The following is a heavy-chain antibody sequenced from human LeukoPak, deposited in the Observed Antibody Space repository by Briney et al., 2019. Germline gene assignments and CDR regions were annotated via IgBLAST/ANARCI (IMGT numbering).Heavy chain of an antibody. J-gene: IGHJ4*02. CDR1: GFTFSSYW. CDR3: AKLAPLDGDYDY. D-gene: IGHD4-17*01. Sequence: GGSLRLSCAASGFTFSSYWMHWVRQAPGKGLVWVSRINSEGSSTRYADSVKGRFTISRDNAKNTLYLQMNSLRAEDAALYYCAKLAPLDGDYDYWGQGTLVTVSS. CDR2: INSEGSST. V-gene: IGHV3-74*01.